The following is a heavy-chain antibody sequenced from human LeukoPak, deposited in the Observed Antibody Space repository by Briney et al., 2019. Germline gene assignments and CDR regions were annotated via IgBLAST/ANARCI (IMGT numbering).Heavy chain of an antibody. Sequence: ASVKVSCKASGYTFTSYYMHWVRQAPGQGLEWMGIINPSGGSTSYAQKFQGRVTMTRDTSTSTVYMEMSSLRSEDTAVYYSARVSSGYYYVSPIGYWGQGTLVTVSS. V-gene: IGHV1-46*01. CDR2: INPSGGST. J-gene: IGHJ4*02. D-gene: IGHD3-22*01. CDR1: GYTFTSYY. CDR3: ARVSSGYYYVSPIGY.